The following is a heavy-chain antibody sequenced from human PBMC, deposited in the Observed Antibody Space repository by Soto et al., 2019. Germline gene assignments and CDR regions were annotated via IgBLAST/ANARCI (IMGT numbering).Heavy chain of an antibody. Sequence: PSETLSLTCAVYGGSFSGYYWSWIRQPPGKGLEWIGEINHSGSTNYNPSLKSRVTISVDTSKNQFSLKLSSVTAADTAVYYCARADIVATITGCLDYWGQGTLVTVSS. CDR3: ARADIVATITGCLDY. D-gene: IGHD5-12*01. CDR1: GGSFSGYY. V-gene: IGHV4-34*01. CDR2: INHSGST. J-gene: IGHJ4*02.